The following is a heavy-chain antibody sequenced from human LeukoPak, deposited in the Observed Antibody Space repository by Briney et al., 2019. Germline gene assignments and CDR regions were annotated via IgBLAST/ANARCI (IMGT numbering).Heavy chain of an antibody. CDR3: AKDPGDILTGYYMGPDAFDI. CDR1: GFTFSIYA. D-gene: IGHD3-9*01. Sequence: GRSLRLSSAASGFTFSIYAMSCVRQAPGKGLGWVSAISGSGGSTYSADSVKGRFTISRDNSKSTLFLQMNSLRAEDTAVYYCAKDPGDILTGYYMGPDAFDIWGRGTVVTVSS. J-gene: IGHJ3*02. V-gene: IGHV3-23*01. CDR2: ISGSGGST.